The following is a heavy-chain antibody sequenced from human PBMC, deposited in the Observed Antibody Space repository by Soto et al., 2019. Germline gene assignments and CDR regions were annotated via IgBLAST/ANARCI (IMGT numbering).Heavy chain of an antibody. CDR3: ATKSFTTTIAIAVAGTDDAFDI. J-gene: IGHJ3*02. Sequence: PSETLSLTCTVSGGSISSSSYYWGWIRQPPGKGLEWIGSIYYSGSTYYNPSLKSRVTISVDTSKNQFSLKLSSVTAADTAVYYCATKSFTTTIAIAVAGTDDAFDIWGQVTMVTVSS. D-gene: IGHD6-19*01. CDR2: IYYSGST. CDR1: GGSISSSSYY. V-gene: IGHV4-39*01.